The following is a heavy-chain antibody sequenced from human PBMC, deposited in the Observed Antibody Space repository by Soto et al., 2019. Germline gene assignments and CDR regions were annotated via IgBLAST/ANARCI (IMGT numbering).Heavy chain of an antibody. CDR3: ATLYYAFWSGYYSPYYFDY. V-gene: IGHV3-21*01. J-gene: IGHJ4*02. CDR2: ISSSSDYI. Sequence: VQLVESGGGLVKPGGSLRLSCAASGFTFSSYSMNWVRQAPGKGLEWVSSISSSSDYIYYADSVKGRFTISRDNAKNSLYLQMNSLRAEDTAVYYCATLYYAFWSGYYSPYYFDYWGQGTLVTVSS. CDR1: GFTFSSYS. D-gene: IGHD3-3*01.